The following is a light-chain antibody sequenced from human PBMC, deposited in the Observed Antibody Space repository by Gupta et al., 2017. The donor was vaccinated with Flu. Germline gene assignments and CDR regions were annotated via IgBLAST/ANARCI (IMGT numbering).Light chain of an antibody. CDR2: DAS. V-gene: IGKV1-33*01. CDR1: QDISNY. J-gene: IGKJ4*01. Sequence: DIQMTQSPASLSASIGDRVTITCQASQDISNYVNWYQKKPGKAPKLLIFDASNLETGVPSRFSGSGFGTDFTFTISSLQPEDVATYYCQQYDNLLLLTFGGGTKVEIK. CDR3: QQYDNLLLLT.